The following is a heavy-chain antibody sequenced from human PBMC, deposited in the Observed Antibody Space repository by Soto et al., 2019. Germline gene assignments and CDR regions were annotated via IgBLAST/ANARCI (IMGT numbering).Heavy chain of an antibody. CDR2: IIPVFGLV. Sequence: QVHLLLQSGAEVKKPGSSVKVSCKASGGTPSNSAISWVRQAPGQGLEWMGGIIPVFGLVKYAQNFQGRVTITADESTKTAYMELSSLRPEDTAVYYCAGGRIVVVGSRAYYGMDVWGQGTKVTVSS. CDR1: GGTPSNSA. V-gene: IGHV1-69*01. CDR3: AGGRIVVVGSRAYYGMDV. D-gene: IGHD3-22*01. J-gene: IGHJ6*02.